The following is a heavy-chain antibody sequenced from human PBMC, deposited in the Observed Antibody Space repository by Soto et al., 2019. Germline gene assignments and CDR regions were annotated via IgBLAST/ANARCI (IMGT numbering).Heavy chain of an antibody. CDR1: GFSFSSYA. J-gene: IGHJ4*02. CDR3: ARAYEGDYFDY. Sequence: QVQLVESGGGVVQPGRSLRLSCAASGFSFSSYAMRWVRQAPGKGLEWVAVISYDGSNKYYVDSVKGRFTISRDNSKNTLYLQMNSLRAEDTAVYYCARAYEGDYFDYWGQGTLVTVSS. CDR2: ISYDGSNK. D-gene: IGHD3-16*01. V-gene: IGHV3-30-3*01.